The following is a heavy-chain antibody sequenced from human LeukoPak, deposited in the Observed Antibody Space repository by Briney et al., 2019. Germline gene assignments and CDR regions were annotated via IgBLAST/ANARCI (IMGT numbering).Heavy chain of an antibody. CDR3: ARIISQRGAAAGTGDY. J-gene: IGHJ4*02. Sequence: ASVKVSCKASGYTFTSYDINWVRQATGQGLEWMGWMNPNSGNTGYAQKFQGRVTMTRNTSISTAYMELSSLRSEDTAVYYCARIISQRGAAAGTGDYWGQGTLVTVSS. CDR2: MNPNSGNT. V-gene: IGHV1-8*01. CDR1: GYTFTSYD. D-gene: IGHD6-13*01.